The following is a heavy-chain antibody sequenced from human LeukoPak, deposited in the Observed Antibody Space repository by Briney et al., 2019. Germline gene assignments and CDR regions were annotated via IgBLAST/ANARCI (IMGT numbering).Heavy chain of an antibody. J-gene: IGHJ3*02. CDR3: AREAIGTTKSDDAFDM. Sequence: GGSLRLSCLAPGFSFSNYGTHWVRQAPGKGLECVTFMQYDGSDKFYADSVKGRFTISRDNSKNTVYLQMSSLRAEDTAVYFCAREAIGTTKSDDAFDMSGQGTMVTVSS. CDR1: GFSFSNYG. V-gene: IGHV3-30*02. D-gene: IGHD1-1*01. CDR2: MQYDGSDK.